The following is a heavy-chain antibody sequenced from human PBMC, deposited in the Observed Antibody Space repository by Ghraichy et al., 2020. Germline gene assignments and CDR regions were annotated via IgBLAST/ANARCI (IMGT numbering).Heavy chain of an antibody. Sequence: SETLSLTCSVYGGSFSGYYWSWIRQSPGKGLEWIGEVNHVGSTTYNPSLKRRVTISVDTSNNHFSLKMSSVTAADTALYYCVRAGKHAGFSMVRGVIKRYGMDVWGQGTAVTVSS. V-gene: IGHV4-34*01. J-gene: IGHJ6*02. CDR3: VRAGKHAGFSMVRGVIKRYGMDV. CDR2: VNHVGST. D-gene: IGHD3-10*01. CDR1: GGSFSGYY.